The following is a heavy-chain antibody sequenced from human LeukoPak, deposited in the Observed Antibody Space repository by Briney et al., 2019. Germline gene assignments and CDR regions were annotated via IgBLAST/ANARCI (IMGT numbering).Heavy chain of an antibody. D-gene: IGHD5-24*01. CDR1: GFTFSDYY. V-gene: IGHV3-11*06. CDR3: ARDDGYNYPDY. Sequence: GGSLRLSCAASGFTFSDYYMSWIRQAPGKGLEWVSYISSSSSYTNYADSVKGRFTISRDNAKNSLYLQMNSLRAEDTAVYYCARDDGYNYPDYWGQGTLVTVSS. J-gene: IGHJ4*02. CDR2: ISSSSSYT.